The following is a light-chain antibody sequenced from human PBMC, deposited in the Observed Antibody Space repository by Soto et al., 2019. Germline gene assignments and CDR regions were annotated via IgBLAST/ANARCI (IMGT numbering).Light chain of an antibody. CDR2: DAS. CDR1: QSVSSY. V-gene: IGKV3-11*01. Sequence: EIVLTQSPATLSLSPGERATLSCRASQSVSSYLAWYQQKPGQAPRLLIYDASNRATGIPARFSGSGSGTDFTLTISSLEPEDFAVYYCQQGSHWPPTFGGGTKVEIK. J-gene: IGKJ4*01. CDR3: QQGSHWPPT.